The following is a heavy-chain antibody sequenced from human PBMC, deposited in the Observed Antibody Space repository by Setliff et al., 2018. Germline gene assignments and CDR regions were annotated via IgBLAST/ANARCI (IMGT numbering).Heavy chain of an antibody. CDR3: ARGGDIITIFGVVTPDYYYYMDV. CDR1: GGSFSNHG. D-gene: IGHD3-3*01. V-gene: IGHV1-69*05. Sequence: GASVKVSCKASGGSFSNHGFTWVRQAPGQGLEWMGGINPIFGTTTYGQKFQGRVSITTAYLQISSLKAQDSAVYYCARGGDIITIFGVVTPDYYYYMDVWGTGTTVTVSS. J-gene: IGHJ6*03. CDR2: INPIFGTT.